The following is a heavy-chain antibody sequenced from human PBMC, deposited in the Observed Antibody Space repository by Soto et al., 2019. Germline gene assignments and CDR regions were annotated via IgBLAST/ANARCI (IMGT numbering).Heavy chain of an antibody. V-gene: IGHV2-5*02. Sequence: QITLKESGPTLVKPTHTLTLTCTLSGFSLSTSGVGVGWIRQPPGKALEWLALIYWDDDKRYSPSLKSRVTITKDTSKNQVALTMTNMDPVDTATYYCTLSTIVGTILRFDFWGQGTLVTVSS. J-gene: IGHJ4*02. CDR2: IYWDDDK. D-gene: IGHD5-12*01. CDR3: TLSTIVGTILRFDF. CDR1: GFSLSTSGVG.